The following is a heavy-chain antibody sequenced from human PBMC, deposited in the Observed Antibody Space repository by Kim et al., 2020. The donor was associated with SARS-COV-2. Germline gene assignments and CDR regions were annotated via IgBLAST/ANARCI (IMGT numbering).Heavy chain of an antibody. J-gene: IGHJ6*02. Sequence: GGSLRLSCAASGFTFSSYGMHWVRQAPGKGLEWVAVIWYDGSNKYYADSVKGRFTISRDNSKNTLYLQMNSLRAEDTAVYYCAKDFHYYYGSGSYYKPPHYYYYYGMDVWGQGTTVTVSS. CDR3: AKDFHYYYGSGSYYKPPHYYYYYGMDV. D-gene: IGHD3-10*01. V-gene: IGHV3-33*06. CDR2: IWYDGSNK. CDR1: GFTFSSYG.